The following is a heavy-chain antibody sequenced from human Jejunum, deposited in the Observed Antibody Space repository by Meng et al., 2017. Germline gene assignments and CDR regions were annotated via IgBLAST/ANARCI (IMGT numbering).Heavy chain of an antibody. J-gene: IGHJ3*02. CDR2: TRNKGKSYTT. Sequence: EVQLVQSGGGLVQPGGSLRLSGAAAGFTCSDHHIDWVRQVPGKGLEWIGRTRNKGKSYTTEYAASVKGRFTISRDDSKNSVSLQMNSLKTEDTAMYYCARDFPSSEGDSAFDIWGQGT. CDR1: GFTCSDHH. D-gene: IGHD1-26*01. V-gene: IGHV3-72*01. CDR3: ARDFPSSEGDSAFDI.